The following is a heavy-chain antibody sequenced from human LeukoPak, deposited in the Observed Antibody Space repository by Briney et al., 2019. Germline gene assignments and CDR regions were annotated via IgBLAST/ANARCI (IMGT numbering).Heavy chain of an antibody. CDR1: GGTFSSYA. J-gene: IGHJ4*02. CDR2: IIPIFGTA. CDR3: ARTNFLYDSSGYYLDY. Sequence: SVKVSCKASGGTFSSYAISWVRQAPGQGLEWMGGIIPIFGTANYAQKFQGRVTITADESTSTAYMELSSLRSEDTAVYYCARTNFLYDSSGYYLDYWGQGTLVTVSS. V-gene: IGHV1-69*01. D-gene: IGHD3-22*01.